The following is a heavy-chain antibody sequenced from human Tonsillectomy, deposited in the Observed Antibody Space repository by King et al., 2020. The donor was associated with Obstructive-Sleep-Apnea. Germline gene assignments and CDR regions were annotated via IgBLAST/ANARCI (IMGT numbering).Heavy chain of an antibody. Sequence: QLQESGPGLVKPSQTLSLTCSVSGGSISSGGYYWSWIRQHPGKGLEWIGYIYSSGDTYYNPSLTSRVSISVDTSKNQFSLKLTSVTAADTAVYYCATGIAATWGFDYWGQGTLVSVSS. V-gene: IGHV4-31*03. CDR2: IYSSGDT. CDR3: ATGIAATWGFDY. D-gene: IGHD2-15*01. J-gene: IGHJ4*02. CDR1: GGSISSGGYY.